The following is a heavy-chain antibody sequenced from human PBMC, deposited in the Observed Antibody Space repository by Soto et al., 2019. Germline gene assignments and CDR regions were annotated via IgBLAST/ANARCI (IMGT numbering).Heavy chain of an antibody. CDR1: GFTFSIHE. Sequence: EVQLVESGGGLVQPGGSLRLSCAASGFTFSIHEMNWVRQAPGKGLEWVSYISSIGVATYYADSVKGRFTISRDNAKNSLYLQMNSLRAEDTAVYYCAREGRVGGNDYWGQGTPVTVSS. D-gene: IGHD6-19*01. CDR2: ISSIGVAT. J-gene: IGHJ4*02. V-gene: IGHV3-48*03. CDR3: AREGRVGGNDY.